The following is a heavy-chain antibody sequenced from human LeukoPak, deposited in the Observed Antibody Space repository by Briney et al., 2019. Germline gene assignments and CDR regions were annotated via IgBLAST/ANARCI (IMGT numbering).Heavy chain of an antibody. CDR1: GFTFDDHA. J-gene: IGHJ1*01. CDR2: ISWNSGSI. Sequence: PGGSLRLSCAASGFTFDDHAMHWVRQAPGKGLEWVSGISWNSGSIGYADSVKGRFTISRDNAKNSLYLQMNSLRAEDTALYYCATEGLHWGQGTLVTVSS. CDR3: ATEGLH. D-gene: IGHD5-12*01. V-gene: IGHV3-9*01.